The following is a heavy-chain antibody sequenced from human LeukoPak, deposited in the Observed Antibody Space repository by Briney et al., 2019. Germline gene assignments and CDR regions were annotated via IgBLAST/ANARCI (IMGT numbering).Heavy chain of an antibody. Sequence: PGRSLRLACAPSAFSVSSNYTSWVRQAPGKGLEWVSVIYSGGSTYYADSVKGRFTISRDNSKNTLYLQMNSLRAEDTAVYYCSGWYVNWGQGTLVTVSS. V-gene: IGHV3-66*01. D-gene: IGHD6-19*01. CDR2: IYSGGST. CDR3: SGWYVN. CDR1: AFSVSSNY. J-gene: IGHJ4*02.